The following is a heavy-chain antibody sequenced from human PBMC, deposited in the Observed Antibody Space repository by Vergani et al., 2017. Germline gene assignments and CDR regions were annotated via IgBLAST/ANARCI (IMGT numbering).Heavy chain of an antibody. D-gene: IGHD3-10*01. Sequence: QVQLVQSGAEVKKPGASVKVSCKASGYTFTNYYMHWVRQAPGQGLEWMGIINPSGGSTHYAQKFQGRVTVTRDTSTSTVYMVMSSLRSEYTAVYYCARDTYYYGSGSYYGMDVWGQGTTVTVSS. V-gene: IGHV1-46*03. CDR1: GYTFTNYY. J-gene: IGHJ6*02. CDR2: INPSGGST. CDR3: ARDTYYYGSGSYYGMDV.